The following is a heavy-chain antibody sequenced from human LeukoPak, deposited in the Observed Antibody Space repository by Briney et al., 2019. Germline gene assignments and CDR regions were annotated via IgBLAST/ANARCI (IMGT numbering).Heavy chain of an antibody. CDR2: IRFDGSNK. V-gene: IGHV3-30*02. Sequence: PGGSLRLSCAASGFTFNSYGMHWVRQAPGKGLEWVAFIRFDGSNKYYADSVKGRFTISRDNSKNTLYLQMNSLRAEDTAVYYCAKVVDYYDSLDYFDYWGQGTLVTVSS. J-gene: IGHJ4*02. D-gene: IGHD3-22*01. CDR3: AKVVDYYDSLDYFDY. CDR1: GFTFNSYG.